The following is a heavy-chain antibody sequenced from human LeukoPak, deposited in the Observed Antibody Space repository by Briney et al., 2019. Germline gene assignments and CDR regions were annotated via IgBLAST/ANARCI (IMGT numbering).Heavy chain of an antibody. D-gene: IGHD3-22*01. V-gene: IGHV3-30*07. CDR1: GFISTSYA. CDR3: VKGVTGSGYSAPDI. CDR2: LSSDESEK. Sequence: GGSLRLSCAASGFISTSYAMHWVRQAPGKGLEWVAVLSSDESEKFYASSVKGRFTISRDISKNTLYLQMNSLRADDAAKYYCVKGVTGSGYSAPDIWGQGTVVTVS. J-gene: IGHJ3*02.